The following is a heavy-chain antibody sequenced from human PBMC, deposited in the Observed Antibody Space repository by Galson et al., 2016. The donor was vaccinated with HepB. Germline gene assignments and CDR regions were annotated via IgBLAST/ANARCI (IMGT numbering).Heavy chain of an antibody. CDR2: IYPGGSDT. Sequence: QSGAEVKKPGESLKISCEGSGYSFTDYWIGWVRQMPGKGLEWMGIIYPGGSDTIYSPSFQGQVTISADKSIGTAYLQWSSLKASETAMYYCARNQGGEYFDYWGQGALVIVPS. D-gene: IGHD2-21*01. J-gene: IGHJ4*02. CDR3: ARNQGGEYFDY. CDR1: GYSFTDYW. V-gene: IGHV5-51*03.